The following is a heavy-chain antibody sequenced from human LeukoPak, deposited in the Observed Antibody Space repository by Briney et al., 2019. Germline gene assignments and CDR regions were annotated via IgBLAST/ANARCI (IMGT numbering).Heavy chain of an antibody. D-gene: IGHD3-9*01. V-gene: IGHV4-34*12. J-gene: IGHJ4*02. CDR2: IIHSGSP. CDR3: ARRHYEILSGYPS. Sequence: SETLSLTCAVYGGSFSGYYWSWIRQPPGKGLEWIGEIIHSGSPNYNPSLKSRVTMSIDTSKNQFSLNLSSVTAADTAVYYCARRHYEILSGYPSWGQGILVTVSS. CDR1: GGSFSGYY.